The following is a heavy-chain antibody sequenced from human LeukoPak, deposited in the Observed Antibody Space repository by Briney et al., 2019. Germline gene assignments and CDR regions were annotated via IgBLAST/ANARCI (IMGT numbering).Heavy chain of an antibody. V-gene: IGHV3-23*01. CDR3: ARSPAGYCSGGSCYGFDY. J-gene: IGHJ4*01. CDR1: GLTFSSYA. D-gene: IGHD2-15*01. CDR2: ISGSGGST. Sequence: PGGSLRLSCAASGLTFSSYAMSWVRQAPGKGLEWVSLISGSGGSTFYADSVKGRFTISRDNSKNTPYLQMNSLRAEDTAVYYCARSPAGYCSGGSCYGFDYWGHGTLVTVSS.